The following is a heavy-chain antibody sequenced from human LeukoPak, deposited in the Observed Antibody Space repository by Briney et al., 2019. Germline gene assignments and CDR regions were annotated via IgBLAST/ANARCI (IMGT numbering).Heavy chain of an antibody. CDR3: ARDGGLDY. V-gene: IGHV1-2*02. CDR1: GYTFTTYY. CDR2: INPNSGDT. Sequence: GAPVKVSCKASGYTFTTYYMHWVRQAPGQGLEWMGWINPNSGDTSFAQKFQGRVTVTRDTSISTAYMELSRLRSDDTAMYYCARDGGLDYWGQGTLVTVSS. D-gene: IGHD4-23*01. J-gene: IGHJ4*02.